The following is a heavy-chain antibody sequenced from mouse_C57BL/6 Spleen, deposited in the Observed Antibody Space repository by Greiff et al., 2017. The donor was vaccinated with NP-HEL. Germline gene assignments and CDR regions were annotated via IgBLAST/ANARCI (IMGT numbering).Heavy chain of an antibody. CDR2: INYDGSST. Sequence: EVQLVESEGGLVQPGSSMKLSCTASGFTFSDYYMAWVRQVPEKGLEWVANINYDGSSTYYLDSLKSRFIISRDNAKNILYLQMSSLKSEDTATYYCARDLDGFAYWGQGTLVTVSA. CDR1: GFTFSDYY. J-gene: IGHJ3*01. CDR3: ARDLDGFAY. V-gene: IGHV5-16*01.